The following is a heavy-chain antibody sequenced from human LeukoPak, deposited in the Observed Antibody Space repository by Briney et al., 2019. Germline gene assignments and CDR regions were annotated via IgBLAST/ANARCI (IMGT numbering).Heavy chain of an antibody. Sequence: SGTLSLTCAVSGGSISSSNWWSWVRQPPGKGLEWIGEIYHSGSTNYNPSLKSRVTISVDKSKNQFSLKLSSVTAADTAVYYCARVQSYGSGSYYVRNGFDYWGQGTLVTVSS. D-gene: IGHD3-10*01. CDR3: ARVQSYGSGSYYVRNGFDY. CDR1: GGSISSSNW. V-gene: IGHV4-4*02. J-gene: IGHJ4*02. CDR2: IYHSGST.